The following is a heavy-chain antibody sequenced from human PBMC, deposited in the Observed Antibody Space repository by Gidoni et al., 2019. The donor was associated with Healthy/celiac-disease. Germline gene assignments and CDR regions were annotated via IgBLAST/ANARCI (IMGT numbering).Heavy chain of an antibody. Sequence: EVQLVESGGGVVRPGGSLRLSCAASGFTFDDYGMSWVRQAPGKGLEWVSGINWNGGSTGYADSVKGRFTISRDNAKNSLYLQMNSLRAEDTALYYCARGFSHYYDSSGRGYFDYWGQGTLVTVSS. J-gene: IGHJ4*02. CDR3: ARGFSHYYDSSGRGYFDY. V-gene: IGHV3-20*04. CDR2: INWNGGST. CDR1: GFTFDDYG. D-gene: IGHD3-22*01.